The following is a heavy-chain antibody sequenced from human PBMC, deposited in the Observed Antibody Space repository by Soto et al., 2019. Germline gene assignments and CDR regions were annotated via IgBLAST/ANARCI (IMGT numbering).Heavy chain of an antibody. V-gene: IGHV3-74*01. CDR1: GFTLSNYW. D-gene: IGHD3-22*01. J-gene: IGHJ5*02. CDR2: IKNDGRST. Sequence: EVQLVESGGGLVQPGGSLRLSCAASGFTLSNYWMHWVRQAPGKGLVWVSRIKNDGRSTSYADSVKGRFTISRDNAKNKLYLQMNSLRAEDTAVYYCARRLHDSSCNYPFDPWGQGTLVTVSS. CDR3: ARRLHDSSCNYPFDP.